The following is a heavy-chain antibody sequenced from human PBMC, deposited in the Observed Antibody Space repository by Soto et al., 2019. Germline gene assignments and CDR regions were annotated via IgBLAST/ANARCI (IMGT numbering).Heavy chain of an antibody. Sequence: QVQLVESGGGVVQPGRSLRLSCAASGFTFSNYIMHWVRQAPGKGLEWVAIILHDGNNKYYADSVKGRFTISRDNSKNTLYLQLNSLRTEDTAIYYCASDDEGGSYCDLGYWGQGSLVTVS. J-gene: IGHJ4*02. V-gene: IGHV3-30-3*01. CDR3: ASDDEGGSYCDLGY. CDR1: GFTFSNYI. CDR2: ILHDGNNK. D-gene: IGHD3-10*01.